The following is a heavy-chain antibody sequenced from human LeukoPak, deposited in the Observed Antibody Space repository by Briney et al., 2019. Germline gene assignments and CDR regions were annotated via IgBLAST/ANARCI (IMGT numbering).Heavy chain of an antibody. CDR3: ASSESHYDILTGFDKPYYFDY. CDR2: IYYSGST. Sequence: SETLSLTCTVSGGSISSSSYYWGWIRQPPGKGLEWIGSIYYSGSTYYNPSLKSRVTISVDTSKNQFSLKLSSVTAADTAVYYCASSESHYDILTGFDKPYYFDYWGQGTLVTVSS. V-gene: IGHV4-39*07. D-gene: IGHD3-9*01. J-gene: IGHJ4*02. CDR1: GGSISSSSYY.